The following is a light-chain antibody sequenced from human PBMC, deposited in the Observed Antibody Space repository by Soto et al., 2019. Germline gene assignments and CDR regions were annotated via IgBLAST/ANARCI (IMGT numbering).Light chain of an antibody. CDR3: CSYAGSSTVV. Sequence: QSVLTQPASVSGSPGQSITISCTGTSSDVGSYNLVSWYQQYPGKVPKLMIYEDSKRPSGVSNRFSGSKSGNTASPTISGLQAEDEADYYCCSYAGSSTVVFGGGTKLTVL. CDR1: SSDVGSYNL. J-gene: IGLJ2*01. CDR2: EDS. V-gene: IGLV2-23*01.